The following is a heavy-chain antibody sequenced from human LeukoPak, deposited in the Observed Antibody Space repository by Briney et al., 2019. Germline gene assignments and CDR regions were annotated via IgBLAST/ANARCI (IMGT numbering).Heavy chain of an antibody. CDR1: GFTFSSYG. D-gene: IGHD5-18*01. V-gene: IGHV3-23*01. Sequence: GGSLRLSCATSGFTFSSYGMSWVRQAPGKGLEWVSSINDSGGRTYYADSVKGRFTISRDNSKNTLYLQMNSLRAEDTAVYYCAKGYSFGCCNYYYMDAWGKGTTVTVSS. J-gene: IGHJ6*03. CDR2: INDSGGRT. CDR3: AKGYSFGCCNYYYMDA.